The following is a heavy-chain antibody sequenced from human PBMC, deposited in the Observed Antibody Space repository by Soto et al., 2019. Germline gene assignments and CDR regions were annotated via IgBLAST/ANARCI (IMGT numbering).Heavy chain of an antibody. CDR1: GFIFSTYG. Sequence: QVQLVESGGGVVQPGRSLRVSCAASGFIFSTYGMHWVRQAPGKGLEWVAVIWYDGSNKYYADSVRGRFTISRDNSKNTLFLQLNSLRAEDTAVYYCARAVGPSDYWGQGTLVTVSS. CDR2: IWYDGSNK. J-gene: IGHJ4*02. V-gene: IGHV3-33*01. D-gene: IGHD1-26*01. CDR3: ARAVGPSDY.